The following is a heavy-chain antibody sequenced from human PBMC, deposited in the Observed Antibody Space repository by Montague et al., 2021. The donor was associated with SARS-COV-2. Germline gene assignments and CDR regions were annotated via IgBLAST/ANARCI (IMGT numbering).Heavy chain of an antibody. CDR3: ARALYCSGGSCYPNWFDP. J-gene: IGHJ5*02. CDR1: GGSISSYY. Sequence: SETLSLTCTVSGGSISSYYWSWIRQPPGKGLEWIGYIYYSGSTNYNPSLKSRVTISVDTSKSQFSLKLSSVTAADTAVYYCARALYCSGGSCYPNWFDPWGQGTLVTVSS. CDR2: IYYSGST. V-gene: IGHV4-59*01. D-gene: IGHD2-15*01.